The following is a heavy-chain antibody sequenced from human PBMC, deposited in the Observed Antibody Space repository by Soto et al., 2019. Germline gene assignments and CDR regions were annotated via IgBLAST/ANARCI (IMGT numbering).Heavy chain of an antibody. CDR3: ASSHYYDSSGYYSSGAFDI. V-gene: IGHV4-30-4*01. CDR1: GGSISSGDYY. CDR2: IYYSGST. J-gene: IGHJ3*02. Sequence: QVQLQESGPGLVKPSQTLSLTCTVSGGSISSGDYYWSWIRQPPGKGLEWIGYIYYSGSTYYNPSLKSRVTVSVDTSKIQFSLKLSSVTAADTAVYYCASSHYYDSSGYYSSGAFDIWGQGTMVTVSS. D-gene: IGHD3-22*01.